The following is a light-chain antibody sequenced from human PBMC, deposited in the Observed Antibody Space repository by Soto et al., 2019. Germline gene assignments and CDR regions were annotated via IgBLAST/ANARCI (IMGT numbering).Light chain of an antibody. CDR2: AVS. CDR3: SSYTGSGTV. J-gene: IGLJ2*01. V-gene: IGLV2-14*01. CDR1: SSDVGGYDQ. Sequence: QSALTQPASVSGSPGQSIAISCTGTSSDVGGYDQVSWYQQHPGKAPKLMIYAVSIRPSGVSNRFSGSKSGNTASLTISGLQAEDEADYYCSSYTGSGTVFGGGTKVTVL.